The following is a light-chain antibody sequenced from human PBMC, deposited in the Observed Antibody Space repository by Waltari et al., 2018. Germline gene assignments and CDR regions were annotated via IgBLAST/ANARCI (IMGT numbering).Light chain of an antibody. V-gene: IGLV2-23*01. CDR3: SSYAGSSTLYV. Sequence: QSVLTQPASVSGSPGQSITISCTGTSSDVGSYNLVSWYQQHPGKAPKLMIYEGSKRPSGFSNRFSGSKSGNTASLTISGLQAEDEADYFCSSYAGSSTLYVFGTGTKVTVL. J-gene: IGLJ1*01. CDR2: EGS. CDR1: SSDVGSYNL.